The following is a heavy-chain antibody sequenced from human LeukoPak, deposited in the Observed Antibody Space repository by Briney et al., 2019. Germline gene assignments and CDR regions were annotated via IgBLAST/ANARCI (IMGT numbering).Heavy chain of an antibody. D-gene: IGHD6-13*01. CDR3: AVGASYSSSETTFDY. Sequence: PGGSLRLSCAVPGFTFSNYAMSWVRQAPGKGLEWVSGISGSGGSTYYADSVKDRFIISRDNSKNTLYLQMSSLRAEDTAVYYCAVGASYSSSETTFDYWGQGAVVTVSS. CDR2: ISGSGGST. V-gene: IGHV3-23*01. CDR1: GFTFSNYA. J-gene: IGHJ4*02.